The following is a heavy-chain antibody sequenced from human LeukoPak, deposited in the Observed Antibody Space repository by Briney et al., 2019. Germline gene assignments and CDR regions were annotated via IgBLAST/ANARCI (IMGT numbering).Heavy chain of an antibody. D-gene: IGHD3-3*01. J-gene: IGHJ6*02. CDR1: GYTFTSYA. V-gene: IGHV1-69*13. Sequence: SVKVSCKASGYTFTSYAISWVRQAPGQGLEWMGGIIPIFGTANYAQKFQGRVTITADESTSTAYMELSSLRSEDTAVYYCARATTIHGPGRLGAYYGMDVWGQGTTVTVSS. CDR3: ARATTIHGPGRLGAYYGMDV. CDR2: IIPIFGTA.